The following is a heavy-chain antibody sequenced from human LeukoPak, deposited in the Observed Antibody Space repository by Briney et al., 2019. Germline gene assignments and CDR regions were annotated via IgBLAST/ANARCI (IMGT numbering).Heavy chain of an antibody. D-gene: IGHD4-11*01. J-gene: IGHJ6*03. Sequence: GAVQVSCQASGYAFTTYGISWVRQAPGQGLEWVGWISPYNGDTNYAQKLQGRVTMTTDTSTRTAYMELRSLRADDTAVYFCSRGPSFSNSLYYYYYYTDVWAKGTAVTVSS. V-gene: IGHV1-18*01. CDR3: SRGPSFSNSLYYYYYYTDV. CDR2: ISPYNGDT. CDR1: GYAFTTYG.